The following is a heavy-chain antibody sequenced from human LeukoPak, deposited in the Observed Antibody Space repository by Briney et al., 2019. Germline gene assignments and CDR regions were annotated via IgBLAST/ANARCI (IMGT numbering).Heavy chain of an antibody. V-gene: IGHV4-59*13. D-gene: IGHD5-12*01. CDR2: ISYSGNT. Sequence: SETLSLTCTVSGGSINSFYWSWLRQPPGKGLEWLGYISYSGNTNYNPSLKSRGTISVDTSKNQFSLKLSSVTAAGTAVYYCARGGSGYDAFDIWGKGPMVTVSS. J-gene: IGHJ3*02. CDR3: ARGGSGYDAFDI. CDR1: GGSINSFY.